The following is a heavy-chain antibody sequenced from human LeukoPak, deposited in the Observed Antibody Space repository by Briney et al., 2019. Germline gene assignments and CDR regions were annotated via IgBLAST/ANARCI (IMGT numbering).Heavy chain of an antibody. CDR1: GGSISSGGYY. V-gene: IGHV4-30-2*01. Sequence: PSETLSLTCTVSGGSISSGGYYWSWIRQPPGKGLEWIGYIYHSGSTYYNPSLKSRVTISVDRSKNQFSLKLSSVTAADTAVYYCARELVLLHDSSGYLAYFDYWGQGTLVTVSS. J-gene: IGHJ4*02. D-gene: IGHD3-22*01. CDR3: ARELVLLHDSSGYLAYFDY. CDR2: IYHSGST.